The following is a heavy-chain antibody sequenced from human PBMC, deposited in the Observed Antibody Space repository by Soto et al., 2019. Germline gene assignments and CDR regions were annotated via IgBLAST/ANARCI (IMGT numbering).Heavy chain of an antibody. CDR2: IIPIFGKA. Sequence: SVKVSCKASGYTFTSYAMHWVRQAPGQGLEWMGGIIPIFGKAKYAQKFQGRVTITADESTSTAYMELSSLRSEDTAVYYCARDLSGYDLGSPDYWGQGTLVTVSS. D-gene: IGHD5-12*01. J-gene: IGHJ4*02. CDR1: GYTFTSYA. CDR3: ARDLSGYDLGSPDY. V-gene: IGHV1-69*13.